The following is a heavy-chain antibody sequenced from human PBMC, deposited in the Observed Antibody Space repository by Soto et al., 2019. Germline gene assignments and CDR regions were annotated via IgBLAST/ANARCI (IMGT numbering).Heavy chain of an antibody. CDR1: GFTFSSYA. D-gene: IGHD6-19*01. V-gene: IGHV3-23*01. CDR3: AKVDGSSGWYTGGYFDY. J-gene: IGHJ4*02. CDR2: ISGSGGST. Sequence: GGSLRLSCAASGFTFSSYAMSWVRQAPGKGLEWVSAISGSGGSTYYADSVKGRFTISRDNSKNTLYLQMNSLRAEDTAVYYCAKVDGSSGWYTGGYFDYWGQGTLVTVSS.